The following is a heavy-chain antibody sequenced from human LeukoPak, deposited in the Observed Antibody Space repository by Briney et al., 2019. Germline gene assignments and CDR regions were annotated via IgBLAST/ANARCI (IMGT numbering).Heavy chain of an antibody. CDR2: IYYSGST. J-gene: IGHJ6*03. Sequence: PSETLSLTCTVSGGSISSSSYYWGWIRQPPGKGLEWIGSIYYSGSTYYNPSLKSRVTISVDTSKNQFSLKLSSVTAADTAVYYCARAARIKAAAGYYYYMDVRGKGTTVTVSS. CDR1: GGSISSSSYY. CDR3: ARAARIKAAAGYYYYMDV. V-gene: IGHV4-39*07. D-gene: IGHD6-13*01.